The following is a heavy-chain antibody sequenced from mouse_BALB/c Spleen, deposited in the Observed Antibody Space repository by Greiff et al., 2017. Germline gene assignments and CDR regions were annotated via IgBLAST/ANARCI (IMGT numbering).Heavy chain of an antibody. CDR1: GYTFTSYV. CDR2: INPYNDGT. CDR3: ARREVYYAMDY. J-gene: IGHJ4*01. Sequence: EVQGVESGPELVKPGASVKMSCKASGYTFTSYVMHWVKQKPGQGLEWIGYINPYNDGTKYNEKFKGKATLTSDKSSSTAYMELSSLTSEDSAVYYCARREVYYAMDYWGQGTSVTVSS. V-gene: IGHV1-14*01.